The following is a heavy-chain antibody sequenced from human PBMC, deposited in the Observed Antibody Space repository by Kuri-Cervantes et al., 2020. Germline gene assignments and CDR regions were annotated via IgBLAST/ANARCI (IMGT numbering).Heavy chain of an antibody. J-gene: IGHJ4*03. CDR1: GGTSSGYY. Sequence: SETLSLTCAVYGGTSSGYYWSWIRQPPGKGLEWIGEINHSGSTNYNPSLKSRVTLSVDPSKKHLSLKVTSMTAADTAVYYCARGYDFMNSRPVFSFDFWGPGTLVTVSS. D-gene: IGHD3/OR15-3a*01. CDR2: INHSGST. V-gene: IGHV4-34*01. CDR3: ARGYDFMNSRPVFSFDF.